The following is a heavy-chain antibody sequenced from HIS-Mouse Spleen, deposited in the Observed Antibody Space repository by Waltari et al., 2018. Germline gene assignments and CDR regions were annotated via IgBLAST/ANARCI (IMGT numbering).Heavy chain of an antibody. V-gene: IGHV3-30-3*01. D-gene: IGHD6-19*01. J-gene: IGHJ4*02. CDR2: ISYDGSNK. CDR1: GFTFSSYA. Sequence: QVQLVESGGGVVEPGRSLRLSCAASGFTFSSYAMHWVRQAPGKGVGGVAVISYDGSNKYYADSVKGRFTISRDNSKNTLYLQMNSLRAEDTAVYYCARDHSGWYFDYWGQGTLVTVSS. CDR3: ARDHSGWYFDY.